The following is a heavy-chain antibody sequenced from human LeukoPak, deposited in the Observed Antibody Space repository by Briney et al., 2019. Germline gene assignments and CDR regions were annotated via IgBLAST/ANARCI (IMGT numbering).Heavy chain of an antibody. CDR2: INHSGST. V-gene: IGHV4-34*01. Sequence: SETLSLTCAVYGGSFSGYYWSWIRQPPGKGLEWIGEINHSGSTNYNPSLKSRVTISVDTSKNQFSLKLSSVTAADAAVYYCAREISSSGWSGRVYAFDIWGQGTMVTVSS. D-gene: IGHD6-19*01. CDR1: GGSFSGYY. CDR3: AREISSSGWSGRVYAFDI. J-gene: IGHJ3*02.